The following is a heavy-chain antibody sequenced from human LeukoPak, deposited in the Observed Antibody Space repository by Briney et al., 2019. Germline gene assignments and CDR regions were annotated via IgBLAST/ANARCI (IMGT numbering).Heavy chain of an antibody. CDR1: GFTFSSYG. D-gene: IGHD3-3*01. Sequence: PGRSLRLSCAASGFTFSSYGMHWVRRAPGKGLEWVAIISYDGSNKYYADSVKGRFTISRDNSKNTLYLQMNSLRSEDTAVYYCAKDGTFGAATYYFDYWGQGTLVTVSS. V-gene: IGHV3-30*18. CDR2: ISYDGSNK. CDR3: AKDGTFGAATYYFDY. J-gene: IGHJ4*02.